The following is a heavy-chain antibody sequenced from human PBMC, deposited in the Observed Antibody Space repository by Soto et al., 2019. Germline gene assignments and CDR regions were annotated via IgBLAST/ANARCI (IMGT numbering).Heavy chain of an antibody. CDR2: INPNSGGT. V-gene: IGHV1-2*04. J-gene: IGHJ6*02. CDR1: GYTFTGYY. CDR3: ARDKTYDSSGYYAGSSNYYGMDV. D-gene: IGHD3-22*01. Sequence: ASVNVSCKASGYTFTGYYMHWVRQAPGQGLEWMGWINPNSGGTNYAQKFQGWVTMTRDTSTSTAYMELSSLRSEDTAVYYCARDKTYDSSGYYAGSSNYYGMDVWGQGTTVTVSS.